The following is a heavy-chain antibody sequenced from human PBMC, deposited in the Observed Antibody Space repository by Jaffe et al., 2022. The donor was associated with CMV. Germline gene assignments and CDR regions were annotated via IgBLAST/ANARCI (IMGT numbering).Heavy chain of an antibody. J-gene: IGHJ4*02. CDR3: AKGDGYYDFQLGY. V-gene: IGHV3-23*01. D-gene: IGHD3-22*01. CDR2: ISGITGRT. CDR1: GFTFSDYA. Sequence: EVQLLESGGGLVQPGGSLRLSCAASGFTFSDYAMTWVRQAPGKGLEWVSSISGITGRTYFADSVRGRFSISRDNTKNTLYLQMNSLRAEDTAVYYCAKGDGYYDFQLGYWGQGALVTVSS.